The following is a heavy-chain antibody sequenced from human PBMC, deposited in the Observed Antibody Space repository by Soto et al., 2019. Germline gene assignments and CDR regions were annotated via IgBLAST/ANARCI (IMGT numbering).Heavy chain of an antibody. CDR1: GFTFSTYA. CDR3: AKDRPPDYYASSGYHYYYYYGMDV. J-gene: IGHJ6*02. Sequence: GGSLRLSCAASGFTFSTYAMSWVRQAPGKGLEWVSTISVSGDSTYYADSVKGRFTISRDNSKNTLYLQMNSLRAEDTAVYYCAKDRPPDYYASSGYHYYYYYGMDVWGQGTTVTVSS. CDR2: ISVSGDST. D-gene: IGHD3-22*01. V-gene: IGHV3-23*01.